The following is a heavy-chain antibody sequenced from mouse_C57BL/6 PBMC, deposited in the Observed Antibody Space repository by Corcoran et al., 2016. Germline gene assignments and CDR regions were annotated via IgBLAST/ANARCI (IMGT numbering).Heavy chain of an antibody. CDR2: INTYSGVP. Sequence: QIQLVQSGPELKKPGETVKISCKASGYTFTTYGMSWVKQAPGKGLKWMGWINTYSGVPTYADDFKGRFAFSLETSASTAYLQINNLKNEDTATYFCAREDGYSYYLYYCGQGTTLTFSS. D-gene: IGHD2-3*01. V-gene: IGHV9-3*01. CDR1: GYTFTTYG. CDR3: AREDGYSYYLYY. J-gene: IGHJ2*01.